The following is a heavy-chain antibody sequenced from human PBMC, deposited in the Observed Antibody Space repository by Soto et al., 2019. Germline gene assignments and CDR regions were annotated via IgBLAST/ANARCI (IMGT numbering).Heavy chain of an antibody. CDR3: ARALIAAPPMDV. D-gene: IGHD6-13*01. Sequence: GGSLRLSCAASGFTFSSYAMHWVRQAPGKGLEWVAVISYDGSNKYYADSVKGRFTISRDNSKNTLYLQMNSLRAEDTAVYYCARALIAAPPMDVWGQGTTVTVSS. CDR1: GFTFSSYA. J-gene: IGHJ6*02. CDR2: ISYDGSNK. V-gene: IGHV3-30-3*01.